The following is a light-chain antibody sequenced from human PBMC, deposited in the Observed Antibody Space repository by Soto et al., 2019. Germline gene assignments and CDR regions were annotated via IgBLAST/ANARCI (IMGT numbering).Light chain of an antibody. Sequence: EIVMTQSPGTLSLSPGERATLSCRASQSIRNFLAWYQQKPGQAPRLLIYGASSRATGIPDRFSGSGSGTDFTLTISRLEPEDFAMYYCQQYGGSPITFGQGTRLEI. V-gene: IGKV3-20*01. CDR2: GAS. CDR3: QQYGGSPIT. CDR1: QSIRNF. J-gene: IGKJ5*01.